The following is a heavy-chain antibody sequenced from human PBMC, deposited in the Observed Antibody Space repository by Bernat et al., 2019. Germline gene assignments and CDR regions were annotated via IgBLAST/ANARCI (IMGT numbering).Heavy chain of an antibody. CDR1: GFTFSSYG. Sequence: QVQLVESGGGVVQPGRSLRLSCAASGFTFSSYGMHWVRQAPGKGLEWVAVIWYDGSNKYYADSVKGRFTISGDNSKNTLYLQMNSLRAEDTAVYYWARDQEKYYYDSSGYSGYYYGMDVWGQGTTVTVSS. V-gene: IGHV3-33*01. J-gene: IGHJ6*02. CDR2: IWYDGSNK. CDR3: ARDQEKYYYDSSGYSGYYYGMDV. D-gene: IGHD3-22*01.